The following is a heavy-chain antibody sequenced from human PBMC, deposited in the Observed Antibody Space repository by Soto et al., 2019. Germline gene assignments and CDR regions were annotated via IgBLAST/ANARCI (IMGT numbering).Heavy chain of an antibody. V-gene: IGHV4-34*01. Sequence: PSETLSLTCAVYGGSFSGYYWSWIRQPPGKGLEWIGEINHSGSTNYNPSLKSRVTISVDTSKNQFSLKLSSVTAADTAVYYCARGTDYYDSSGYYETPYNWFDPWGQGTLVTVSS. CDR3: ARGTDYYDSSGYYETPYNWFDP. CDR2: INHSGST. D-gene: IGHD3-22*01. CDR1: GGSFSGYY. J-gene: IGHJ5*02.